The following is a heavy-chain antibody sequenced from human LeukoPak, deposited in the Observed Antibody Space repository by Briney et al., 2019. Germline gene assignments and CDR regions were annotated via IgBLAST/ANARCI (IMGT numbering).Heavy chain of an antibody. CDR1: GVSISSSYSY. J-gene: IGHJ4*02. V-gene: IGHV4-39*01. CDR3: ARQTGSGLFILP. D-gene: IGHD3/OR15-3a*01. Sequence: KPSETLSLTCTVSGVSISSSYSYWGWIRQPPGMGLEWIGSIYYTGNTYYNASLKSQVSISIGTSKNQFSLKLTSVTAADTAVYYCARQTGSGLFILPGGQGTLVTVSS. CDR2: IYYTGNT.